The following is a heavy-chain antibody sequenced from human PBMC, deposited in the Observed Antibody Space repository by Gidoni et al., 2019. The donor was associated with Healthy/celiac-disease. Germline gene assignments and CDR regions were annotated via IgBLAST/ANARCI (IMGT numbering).Heavy chain of an antibody. CDR1: AATFSSYA. CDR3: AIDPHGRAYGDPLIAFDI. D-gene: IGHD4-17*01. J-gene: IGHJ3*02. Sequence: HVQLVQSGAAVKKPGSSVKVSCTASAATFSSYAISWVRQAPGQGLEWMGGIIPIFGTANYAQKFQGRVTITADESTSTAYMELSSLRSEDTAVYYCAIDPHGRAYGDPLIAFDIWGQGTMVTVSS. V-gene: IGHV1-69*01. CDR2: IIPIFGTA.